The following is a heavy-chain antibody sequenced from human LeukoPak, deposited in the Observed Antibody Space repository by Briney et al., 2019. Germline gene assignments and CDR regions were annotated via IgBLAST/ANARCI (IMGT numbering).Heavy chain of an antibody. CDR2: INHSGST. V-gene: IGHV4-34*01. D-gene: IGHD3-22*01. J-gene: IGHJ4*02. CDR1: GGYFSGYY. Sequence: SETLSLTCAVYGGYFSGYYWSWIRQPPGKGLEWIGKINHSGSTNYNPSLKSRVTISVDTSKNQFSLKLSSVTAADTAVYYCARKAGSGYYLYYFDYWGQGTLVTVSS. CDR3: ARKAGSGYYLYYFDY.